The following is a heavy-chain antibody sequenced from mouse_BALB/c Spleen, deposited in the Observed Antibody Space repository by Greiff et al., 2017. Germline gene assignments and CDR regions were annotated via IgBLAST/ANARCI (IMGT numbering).Heavy chain of an antibody. V-gene: IGHV5-6*02. CDR2: ISSGGSYT. J-gene: IGHJ4*01. CDR1: GFTFSSYG. CDR3: ARQPDYYAMDY. Sequence: EVMLVESGGDLVKPGGSLKLSCAASGFTFSSYGMSWVRQTPDKRLEWVATISSGGSYTYYPDSVKGRFTISRDNAKNTLYLQMSSLKSEDTAMYYCARQPDYYAMDYWGQGTSDTVSS.